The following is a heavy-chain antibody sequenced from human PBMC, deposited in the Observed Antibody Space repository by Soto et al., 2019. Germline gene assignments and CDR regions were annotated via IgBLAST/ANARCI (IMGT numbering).Heavy chain of an antibody. J-gene: IGHJ4*02. CDR2: IYYSGST. D-gene: IGHD3-22*01. CDR3: ARSPGGIYYYDSSGYQIDY. V-gene: IGHV4-59*01. Sequence: SETLSLTCTVSGGSISSYYWSWIRQPPGKGLEWIGYIYYSGSTNYNPSLKSRVTISVDTSKNQFSLKLSSVTAADTAVYYCARSPGGIYYYDSSGYQIDYWGQGTLVTVSS. CDR1: GGSISSYY.